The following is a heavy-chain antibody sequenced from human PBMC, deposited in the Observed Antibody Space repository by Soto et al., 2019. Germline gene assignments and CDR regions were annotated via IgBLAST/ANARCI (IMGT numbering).Heavy chain of an antibody. D-gene: IGHD2-15*01. CDR3: ERGPGGPDGPGDY. V-gene: IGHV1-3*01. CDR2: INAGNGNT. CDR1: GYTFTSYA. J-gene: IGHJ4*02. Sequence: QVQLVQSGAEVKKPGASVKVSCKASGYTFTSYAMHWVRQAPGQRLEWMGWINAGNGNTKYSQKFQGRVTITRDTSARTAYMELSSLRSEDTAVYYCERGPGGPDGPGDYWGQGTLVTVSS.